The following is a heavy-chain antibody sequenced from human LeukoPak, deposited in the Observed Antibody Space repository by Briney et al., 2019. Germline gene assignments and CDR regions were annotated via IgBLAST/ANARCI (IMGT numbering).Heavy chain of an antibody. CDR2: IYYSGST. J-gene: IGHJ5*02. V-gene: IGHV4-39*07. Sequence: SETLSLTCTVSGGSISSSSYYWGWIRQPPGKGLEWIGSIYYSGSTYYNPSLKSRVTISVDKSKNQFSLKLSSVTAADTAVYYCARGGYGDNWFDPWGQGTLVTVSS. CDR3: ARGGYGDNWFDP. CDR1: GGSISSSSYY. D-gene: IGHD4-17*01.